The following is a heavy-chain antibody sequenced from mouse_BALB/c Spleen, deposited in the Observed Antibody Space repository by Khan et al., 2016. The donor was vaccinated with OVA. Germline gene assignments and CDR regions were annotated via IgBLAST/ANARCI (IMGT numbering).Heavy chain of an antibody. CDR1: GFTFSSYT. CDR2: ISRGSTYT. D-gene: IGHD2-1*01. J-gene: IGHJ1*01. Sequence: EVELVESGGGLVKPGGSLKLSCAASGFTFSSYTMSWVRQTPEKRLEWVATISRGSTYTYYPDSVKGRFTISRDNAKNTLYLQMSSLKSEDTALXYCTRDGNYAHWYFDVWGAGTTVTVSS. V-gene: IGHV5-6-4*01. CDR3: TRDGNYAHWYFDV.